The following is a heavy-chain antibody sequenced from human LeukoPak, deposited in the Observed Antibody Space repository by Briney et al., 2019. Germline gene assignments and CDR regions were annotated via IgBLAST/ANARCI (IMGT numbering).Heavy chain of an antibody. CDR3: ARSRATVTTFDY. D-gene: IGHD4-17*01. J-gene: IGHJ4*02. CDR1: GYTFTSYY. V-gene: IGHV1-46*03. CDR2: NNPSGGST. Sequence: ASVKVSCKASGYTFTSYYMHWVRQAPGQGLEWMGINNPSGGSTSYAQKFQGRVTMTRDTSTSAVYMELSSLRSEDTAVYYCARSRATVTTFDYWGQGTLVTVSS.